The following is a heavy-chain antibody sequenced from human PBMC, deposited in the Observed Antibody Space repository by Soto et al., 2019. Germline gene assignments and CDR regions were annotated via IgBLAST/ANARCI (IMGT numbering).Heavy chain of an antibody. V-gene: IGHV1-46*01. D-gene: IGHD3-22*01. J-gene: IGHJ4*02. Sequence: QVQLVQSGAEVKKPGASVKVSCKASGYTFTSYYMHWVRQAPGQGLEWMGIINPSGGSTRYAQKFQGRVTMTRDTSTSTVYMALSSLRSEDTAVYYCARGLIYDSSGYYFDYWGQGTLFTFSS. CDR1: GYTFTSYY. CDR2: INPSGGST. CDR3: ARGLIYDSSGYYFDY.